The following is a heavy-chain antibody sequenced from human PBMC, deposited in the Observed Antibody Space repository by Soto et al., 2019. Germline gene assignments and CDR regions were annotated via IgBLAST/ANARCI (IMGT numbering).Heavy chain of an antibody. CDR1: GFNFGDYG. Sequence: SLRLPCTAPGFNFGDYGMSWVRLAPGEGLEWAGFIRSKVYGGTTEYAASVKGRFTISRDDSKSIAYLQMNSLKTEDTAVYYCTRYYESSGYYASDYWGQGTLVTVSS. V-gene: IGHV3-49*04. CDR2: IRSKVYGGTT. D-gene: IGHD3-22*01. J-gene: IGHJ4*02. CDR3: TRYYESSGYYASDY.